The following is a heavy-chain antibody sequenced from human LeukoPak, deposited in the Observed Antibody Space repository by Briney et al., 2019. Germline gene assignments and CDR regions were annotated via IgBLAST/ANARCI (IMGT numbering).Heavy chain of an antibody. J-gene: IGHJ4*02. CDR3: ARLVGDQVVY. CDR2: TYYRSKWAN. V-gene: IGHV6-1*01. Sequence: SGTLSLTCAISGDTVSSNRAAWNWIRQSPSRGLEWLGRTYYRSKWANDYALSVKSRITINPDTSKDQFSLQPKFVTPEDTAVYYCARLVGDQVVYWGQGTLVTVSS. D-gene: IGHD2-2*01. CDR1: GDTVSSNRAA.